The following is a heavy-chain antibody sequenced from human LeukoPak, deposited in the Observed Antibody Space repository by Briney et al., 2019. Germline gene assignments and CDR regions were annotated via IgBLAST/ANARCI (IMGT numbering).Heavy chain of an antibody. CDR2: INHSGST. CDR3: ARVRRGIDY. CDR1: GGSFSGYY. J-gene: IGHJ4*02. V-gene: IGHV4-34*01. Sequence: SETLSLTCAVYGGSFSGYYWSWIRQPPGKGLEWIGEINHSGSTNYNPSLKSRVTISVDTSKNQFSLKLSSVTAADTAMYYCARVRRGIDYWGQGTLVTISS. D-gene: IGHD3-16*01.